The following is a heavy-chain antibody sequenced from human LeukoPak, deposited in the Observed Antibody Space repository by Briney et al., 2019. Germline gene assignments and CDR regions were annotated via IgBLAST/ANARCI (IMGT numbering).Heavy chain of an antibody. J-gene: IGHJ3*02. CDR3: ARQGYDILTGYIDAFDI. Sequence: SETLSLTCTVSGGSISSYYWSWIRQPPGKGLEWIGYISYSGSTNYNPSLKSRVTISIDTSKNQFSLKLRSVTAADTAIYYCARQGYDILTGYIDAFDIWGQGTMVTASS. CDR2: ISYSGST. V-gene: IGHV4-59*08. CDR1: GGSISSYY. D-gene: IGHD3-9*01.